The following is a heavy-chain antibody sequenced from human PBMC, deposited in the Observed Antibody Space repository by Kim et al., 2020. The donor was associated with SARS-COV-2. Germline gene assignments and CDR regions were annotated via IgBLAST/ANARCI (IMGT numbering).Heavy chain of an antibody. D-gene: IGHD3-10*01. Sequence: GGSLRLSCAASGFTFNTYTMDWVRQAPGKGLEWVSSITISSTHIYYADSVKGRFTISRDNSRNPVYLQMNSLRVDDPAIYYCAKGWFGQVGASWGQGA. CDR3: AKGWFGQVGAS. V-gene: IGHV3-21*04. J-gene: IGHJ5*02. CDR1: GFTFNTYT. CDR2: ITISSTHI.